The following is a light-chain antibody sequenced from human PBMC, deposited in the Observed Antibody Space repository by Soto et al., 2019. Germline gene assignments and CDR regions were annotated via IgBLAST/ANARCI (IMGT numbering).Light chain of an antibody. Sequence: QSVLTQPASVSGSPGQSITISCTGTSSDVGGYNYVSWYQQHPGKAPKLMIYDVSNRPSGVSNRFSGSKSGNTASLTISGLQAEDEADYYCSSYISSKGVFGTGTKVTVL. V-gene: IGLV2-14*01. CDR2: DVS. CDR1: SSDVGGYNY. J-gene: IGLJ1*01. CDR3: SSYISSKGV.